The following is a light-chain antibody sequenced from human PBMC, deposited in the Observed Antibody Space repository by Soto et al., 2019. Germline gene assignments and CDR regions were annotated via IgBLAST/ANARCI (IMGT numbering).Light chain of an antibody. J-gene: IGKJ5*01. Sequence: DIQMTQSPSSVSSSVGYRFAITCRASQGVSTWLAWYQQKPGKAPNLLIYTASSLQSGAPSRFSGSGSGTDFTLTINGLQPEDFATYYCQQAASFPITFGQGTRLEIK. CDR1: QGVSTW. V-gene: IGKV1-12*01. CDR2: TAS. CDR3: QQAASFPIT.